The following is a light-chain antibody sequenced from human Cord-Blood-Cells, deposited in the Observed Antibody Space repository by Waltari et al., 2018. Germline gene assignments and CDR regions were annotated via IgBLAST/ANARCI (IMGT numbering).Light chain of an antibody. J-gene: IGKJ3*01. CDR1: QSISSY. CDR2: AAS. Sequence: DIQMTQSPSSLSASGGDRVTITCRASQSISSYFNWYQQKPGKAPKLLIYAASSLQSGVPSRFSGSGSGTDFTLTISSLQPEDFATYYCQQSYSTPFTFGPGTKVDIK. CDR3: QQSYSTPFT. V-gene: IGKV1-39*01.